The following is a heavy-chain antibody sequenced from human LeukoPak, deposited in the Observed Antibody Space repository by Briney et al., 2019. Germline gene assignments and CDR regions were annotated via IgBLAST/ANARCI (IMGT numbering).Heavy chain of an antibody. CDR3: AKDLSGWSPDPRY. D-gene: IGHD6-13*01. J-gene: IGHJ4*02. CDR1: GFTFSSYP. Sequence: GGSLRLSCAASGFTFSSYPMSWVRQVPGRGLEWVSSIGASGANTYNADSVKGRFTTSRDISKNTLYLQMNSLRVEDTAVYYCAKDLSGWSPDPRYWGQGTLVTVSS. CDR2: IGASGANT. V-gene: IGHV3-23*01.